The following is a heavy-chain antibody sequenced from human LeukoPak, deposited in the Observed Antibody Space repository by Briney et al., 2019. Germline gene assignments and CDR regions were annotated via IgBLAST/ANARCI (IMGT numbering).Heavy chain of an antibody. CDR3: AKDTSIGKYCTNGVCSPFDY. CDR1: GMMFSSYA. J-gene: IGHJ4*02. V-gene: IGHV3-23*01. Sequence: GCLRLSCAGTGMMFSSYAKSGVGQESRQQPQWFSVVGDSGDYTSYADSVRGRFTISRDNSRNTLYLQMISLRPEDTAVYYCAKDTSIGKYCTNGVCSPFDYWGQGTLVTVSS. CDR2: VGDSGDYT. D-gene: IGHD2-8*01.